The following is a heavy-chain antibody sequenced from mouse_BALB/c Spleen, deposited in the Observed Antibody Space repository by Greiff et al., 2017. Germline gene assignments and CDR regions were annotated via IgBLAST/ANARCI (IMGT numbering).Heavy chain of an antibody. CDR1: GFTFSSYT. CDR3: ARVAMDY. CDR2: ISSGSSTI. Sequence: EVKLVESGGGLVQPGGSLKLSCAASGFTFSSYTMSWVRQTPEKRLEWVAYISSGSSTIYYADTVKGRFTISRDNPKNTLFLQMTSLRSEDTAMYYCARVAMDYWGQGTSVTVSS. J-gene: IGHJ4*01. V-gene: IGHV5-17*02.